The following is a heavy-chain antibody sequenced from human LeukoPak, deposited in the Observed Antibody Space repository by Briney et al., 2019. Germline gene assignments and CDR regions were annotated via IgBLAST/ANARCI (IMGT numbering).Heavy chain of an antibody. CDR3: AKAATFYYGSDL. CDR1: GFAFSSYG. V-gene: IGHV3-30*02. Sequence: GGSLRLSCAASGFAFSSYGMHWVRQAPGKGLEWVAFIRYDGSNKYYADSVKGRFTISRDNSKNTLYLQMNRLRAEDTALYYCAKAATFYYGSDLWGQGILVAVSS. CDR2: IRYDGSNK. D-gene: IGHD3-10*01. J-gene: IGHJ4*02.